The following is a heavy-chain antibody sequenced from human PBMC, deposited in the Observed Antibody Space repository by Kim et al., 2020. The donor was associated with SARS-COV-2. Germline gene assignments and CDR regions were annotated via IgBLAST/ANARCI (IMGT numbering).Heavy chain of an antibody. CDR1: ELPVTNAW. Sequence: GGSLRLSCAAFELPVTNAWMTWVRHAPGKGLEWVARIKSEPDGGTTDYAAPVKGRFTISRDESKNTLYLQMDRLQIEDTGLYYCTTQGTIPGSWGQGTLV. CDR3: TTQGTIPGS. D-gene: IGHD3-3*01. CDR2: IKSEPDGGTT. V-gene: IGHV3-15*01. J-gene: IGHJ5*02.